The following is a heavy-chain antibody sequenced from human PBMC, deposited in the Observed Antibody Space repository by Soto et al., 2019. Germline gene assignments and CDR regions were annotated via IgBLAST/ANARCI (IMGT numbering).Heavy chain of an antibody. CDR1: GFTFSTDS. V-gene: IGHV3-48*02. J-gene: IGHJ4*02. D-gene: IGHD6-19*01. Sequence: EVQLVESGGGLVQPGGSLRLSCVASGFTFSTDSMNWVRQAPGKGLEWVAHISTSGATRYYADSVKCRFTISRDNAKTLLYLQMDCLRNEDTAVYYCARFFGSGFDYWGQGTLVTVSS. CDR2: ISTSGATR. CDR3: ARFFGSGFDY.